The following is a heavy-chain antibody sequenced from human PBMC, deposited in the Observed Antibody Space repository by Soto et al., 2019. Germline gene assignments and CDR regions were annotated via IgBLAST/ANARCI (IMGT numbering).Heavy chain of an antibody. D-gene: IGHD5-18*01. CDR2: INHSGST. CDR3: ARVNTWIQLWSIFEY. V-gene: IGHV4-34*01. J-gene: IGHJ4*02. CDR1: GGSFSGYY. Sequence: SETLSLTCAVYGGSFSGYYWSWIRQPPGKGLEWIGEINHSGSTNYNPSLKSRVTISVDTSKNQFSLKLSSVTAADTAVYYCARVNTWIQLWSIFEYWGQGTLVTVSS.